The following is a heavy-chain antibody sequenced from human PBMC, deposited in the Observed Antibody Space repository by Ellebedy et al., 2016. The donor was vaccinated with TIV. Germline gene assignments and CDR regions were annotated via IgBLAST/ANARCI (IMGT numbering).Heavy chain of an antibody. CDR2: ISSSSSTI. V-gene: IGHV3-48*04. Sequence: GGSLRLXXAASGFTFSSYAMSWVRQAPGKGLEWVSYISSSSSTIYYADSVKGRFTISRDNAKNSLYLQMNSLRAENTAVYYCARDLSSSTSRWGQGTLVTVSS. J-gene: IGHJ4*02. CDR1: GFTFSSYA. CDR3: ARDLSSSTSR. D-gene: IGHD2-2*01.